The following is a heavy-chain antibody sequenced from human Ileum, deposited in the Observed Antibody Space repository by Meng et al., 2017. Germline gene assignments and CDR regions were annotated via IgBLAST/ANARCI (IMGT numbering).Heavy chain of an antibody. CDR1: GGSISSGGYY. CDR2: AST. Sequence: VRLQESGPGLVKPSQTLSPTCTVSGGSISSGGYYWSWIRQHPGKGLEWIGYASTNYNPSLKSRVTISLDTSKNQFSLKLSSVTAADTAVYYCARDHWGSLDYWGQGILVTVSS. CDR3: ARDHWGSLDY. V-gene: IGHV4-31*03. D-gene: IGHD7-27*01. J-gene: IGHJ4*02.